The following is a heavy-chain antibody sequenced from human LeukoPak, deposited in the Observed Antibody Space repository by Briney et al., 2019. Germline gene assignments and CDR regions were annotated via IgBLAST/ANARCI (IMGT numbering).Heavy chain of an antibody. J-gene: IGHJ6*03. CDR1: GFTFSGSA. CDR2: IRSRANSYAT. Sequence: GGSRRLSCAASGFTFSGSAMHWVRQASGKGLEWVGRIRSRANSYATACAASVKGRFTISRDDSKNTAYLQMNSLKTEDTAVYYCTRQLLDYYYYYMGVWGKGTTVTVSS. CDR3: TRQLLDYYYYYMGV. D-gene: IGHD2-21*01. V-gene: IGHV3-73*01.